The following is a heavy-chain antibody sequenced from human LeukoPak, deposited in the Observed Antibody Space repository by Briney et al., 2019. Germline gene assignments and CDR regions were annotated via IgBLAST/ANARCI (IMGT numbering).Heavy chain of an antibody. V-gene: IGHV1-69*06. D-gene: IGHD3-10*01. CDR3: ATASPGEMVRGNAFDI. J-gene: IGHJ3*02. Sequence: SVKVSCKASGGTFNGYAISWVRQAPGQGLEWMGGIIPIFGTTNYARKFRGRVTLTADKSTRTAYMELSSLRSEDTAVYYCATASPGEMVRGNAFDIWGQGTMVTVSS. CDR1: GGTFNGYA. CDR2: IIPIFGTT.